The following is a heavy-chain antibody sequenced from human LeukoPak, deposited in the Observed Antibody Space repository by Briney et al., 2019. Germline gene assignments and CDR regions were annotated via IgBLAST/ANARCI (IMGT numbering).Heavy chain of an antibody. CDR1: GDSVSSNSAA. D-gene: IGHD5-18*01. CDR2: TYYRSKWYN. Sequence: SQTLSLTCAISGDSVSSNSAAWNWIRQSPSRGLEWLGRTYYRSKWYNDYAVSVKSQITINPDTSKNQFSLQLNSVTPEDTAVYYCARGRVNSFTYYWYFDLWGRGTLVTVSS. CDR3: ARGRVNSFTYYWYFDL. V-gene: IGHV6-1*01. J-gene: IGHJ2*01.